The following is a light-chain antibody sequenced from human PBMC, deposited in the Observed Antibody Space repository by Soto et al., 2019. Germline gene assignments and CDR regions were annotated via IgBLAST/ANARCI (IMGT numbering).Light chain of an antibody. CDR3: QQYGISST. J-gene: IGKJ1*01. V-gene: IGKV3-20*01. CDR2: DVS. Sequence: EIVLTQSPGTLSLSPGERATLSCRSSHSVSSNYLAWYQQKPGQAPRLLIYDVSSRATGIPDRFGGSASGTDLTNTISRLERVDFEVYYGQQYGISSTVGQRTKVEIK. CDR1: HSVSSNY.